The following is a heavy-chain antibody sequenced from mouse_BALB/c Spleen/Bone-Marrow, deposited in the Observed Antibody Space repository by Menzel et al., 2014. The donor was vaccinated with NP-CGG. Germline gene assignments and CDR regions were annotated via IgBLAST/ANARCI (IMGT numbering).Heavy chain of an antibody. Sequence: EVMLVESGGGLVKPGGSLKLSCAASGFTFSSYAVSWVRQTPEKRLEWVATISSGGSYTYYPDSVKGRFTISRDNAKNTLYLQMSSLRSEDTAMYYCARRGYGNYVGYAMDYWGQGTSVTVSS. CDR1: GFTFSSYA. J-gene: IGHJ4*01. V-gene: IGHV5-9-1*01. D-gene: IGHD2-10*02. CDR3: ARRGYGNYVGYAMDY. CDR2: ISSGGSYT.